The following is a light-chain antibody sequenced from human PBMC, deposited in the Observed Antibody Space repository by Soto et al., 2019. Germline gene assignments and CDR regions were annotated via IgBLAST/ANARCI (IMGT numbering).Light chain of an antibody. Sequence: QSVLTQPASVSGSPGQSITISCTGTSSDVGSYNLVSWYQQHPGKAPKLMIHEGSKRPSGVSNRFSGSKSGSTASLTISGLQAEDEADYYCCSYAGTSSFYVFGTGTKVTVL. CDR1: SSDVGSYNL. CDR3: CSYAGTSSFYV. J-gene: IGLJ1*01. V-gene: IGLV2-23*01. CDR2: EGS.